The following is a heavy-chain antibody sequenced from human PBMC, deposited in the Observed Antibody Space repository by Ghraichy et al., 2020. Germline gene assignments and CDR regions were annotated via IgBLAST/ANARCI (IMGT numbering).Heavy chain of an antibody. CDR2: INPNSGVT. CDR3: ARSRGYPLAQRGRYNYALDV. V-gene: IGHV1-2*04. J-gene: IGHJ6*02. Sequence: ASVKVSCKASGYTFTGYYMHWVRQAPGQGLEWMGWINPNSGVTNFAQKFQGWVSMTRDTSISTAYMELSRLRSDDSAVYFCARSRGYPLAQRGRYNYALDVWGQGTTITVSS. CDR1: GYTFTGYY. D-gene: IGHD3-16*02.